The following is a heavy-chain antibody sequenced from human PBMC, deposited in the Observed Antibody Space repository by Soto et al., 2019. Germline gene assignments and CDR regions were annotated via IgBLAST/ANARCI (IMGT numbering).Heavy chain of an antibody. Sequence: PGGSLRLSCAASGFTFSSYWMSWVRQAPGKGLEWVANIKQDGSEKYYVDSVKGRFTISRDNAKNSLYLQMNSLRAEDTAVYYCARDHGGMVRGVTDTYGMDVWGQGTTVTVSS. CDR3: ARDHGGMVRGVTDTYGMDV. V-gene: IGHV3-7*05. CDR1: GFTFSSYW. CDR2: IKQDGSEK. D-gene: IGHD3-10*01. J-gene: IGHJ6*02.